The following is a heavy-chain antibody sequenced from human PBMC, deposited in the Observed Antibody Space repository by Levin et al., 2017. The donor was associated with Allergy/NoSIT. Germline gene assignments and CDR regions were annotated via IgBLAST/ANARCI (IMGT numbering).Heavy chain of an antibody. D-gene: IGHD6-25*01. CDR1: GFTFSDYY. V-gene: IGHV3-11*05. J-gene: IGHJ4*02. CDR2: ISRSTTFT. Sequence: GGSLRLSCAASGFTFSDYYMSWIRQAPGKGLEWVSYISRSTTFTNYADSVKGRFTISRDNARNSLFLQMNSLRADDTAVYYCARGGGIAAGFDFWGQGTLVTVSS. CDR3: ARGGGIAAGFDF.